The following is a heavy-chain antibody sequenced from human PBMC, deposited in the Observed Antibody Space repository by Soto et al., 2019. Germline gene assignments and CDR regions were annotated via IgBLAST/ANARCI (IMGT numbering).Heavy chain of an antibody. CDR3: ARLGEPEAIYFDN. V-gene: IGHV5-51*01. Sequence: ESLKISCKGSGYNFTGFWIGWVSKRLGQGLEWMGNIHTSDSVTAYSPFFVGQVTISDDLSVSPAYLPSRTLHASETAMYYCARLGEPEAIYFDNCGDGTMLTVSS. D-gene: IGHD2-21*01. CDR1: GYNFTGFW. J-gene: IGHJ4*01. CDR2: IHTSDSVT.